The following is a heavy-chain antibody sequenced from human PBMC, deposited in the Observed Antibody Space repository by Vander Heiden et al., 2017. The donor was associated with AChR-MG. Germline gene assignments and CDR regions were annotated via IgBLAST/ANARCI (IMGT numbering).Heavy chain of an antibody. D-gene: IGHD2-2*01. Sequence: QVQLVQSGAEVKKPGASVKVSCKASGYTFTSYDINWVRQATGQGLEWMGWMNPNSGNTGYAQKFQGRVTMTRNTSISTAYMELSSLRSEDTAVYYCARLRRCSSTSCYRTWRGNWFDPWGQGTLVTVSS. CDR1: GYTFTSYD. CDR2: MNPNSGNT. CDR3: ARLRRCSSTSCYRTWRGNWFDP. V-gene: IGHV1-8*01. J-gene: IGHJ5*02.